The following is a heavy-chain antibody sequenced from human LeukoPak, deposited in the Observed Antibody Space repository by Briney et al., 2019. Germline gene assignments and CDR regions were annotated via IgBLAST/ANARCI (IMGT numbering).Heavy chain of an antibody. CDR3: AREPHSISYAFDY. Sequence: PGGSLRLSCAASGFTFSSYSMNWVRQAPGKGLEWVSYISSSSSTIYYADSVKGRFTISRDNAKNSLYLQMNSLRAEDTAVYYCAREPHSISYAFDYWGQGTLVTVSS. J-gene: IGHJ4*02. D-gene: IGHD6-6*01. CDR1: GFTFSSYS. V-gene: IGHV3-48*01. CDR2: ISSSSSTI.